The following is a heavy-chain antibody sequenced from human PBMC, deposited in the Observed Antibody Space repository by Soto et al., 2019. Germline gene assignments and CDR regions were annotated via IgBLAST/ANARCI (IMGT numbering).Heavy chain of an antibody. D-gene: IGHD2-21*01. J-gene: IGHJ4*02. CDR2: IYYSGST. CDR1: GDSISSSNHY. CDR3: ARHADSFLVYYFDY. V-gene: IGHV4-39*01. Sequence: QMHLQESGPGLVKPSETLSLTCTVSGDSISSSNHYWGWIRQPPGKGLVWIGSIYYSGSTNSQPSLSSRVTISVDTSKNQFSLMLTSVTAADTAVYFCARHADSFLVYYFDYWGQGTLVSVSS.